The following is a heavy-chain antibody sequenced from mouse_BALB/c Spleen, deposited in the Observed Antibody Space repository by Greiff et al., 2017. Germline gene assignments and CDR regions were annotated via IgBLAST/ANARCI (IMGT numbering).Heavy chain of an antibody. V-gene: IGHV3-2*02. D-gene: IGHD1-1*01. CDR1: GYSITSDYA. CDR3: ARNYYYGSSYAMDY. J-gene: IGHJ4*01. Sequence: EVQLVESGPGLVKPSQSLSLTCTVTGYSITSDYAWNWIRQFPGNKLEWMGYISYSGSTSYNPSLKSRISITRDTSKNQFFLQLNSVTTEDTATYYCARNYYYGSSYAMDYWGQGTSVTVSS. CDR2: ISYSGST.